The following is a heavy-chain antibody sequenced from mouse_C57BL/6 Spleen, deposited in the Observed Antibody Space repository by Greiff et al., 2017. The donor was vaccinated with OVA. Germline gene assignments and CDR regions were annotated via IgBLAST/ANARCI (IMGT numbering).Heavy chain of an antibody. V-gene: IGHV5-6*01. CDR2: ISSGGSYT. CDR3: ARDDYYAMDY. CDR1: GFTFSSYG. J-gene: IGHJ4*01. Sequence: EVMLVESGGDLVKPGGSLKLSCAASGFTFSSYGMSWVRQTPDKRLEWVATISSGGSYTYYPDSVKGRFTISRDNAKNTLYLQMSSLKSEDTAMYYCARDDYYAMDYWGQGTSVTVSS.